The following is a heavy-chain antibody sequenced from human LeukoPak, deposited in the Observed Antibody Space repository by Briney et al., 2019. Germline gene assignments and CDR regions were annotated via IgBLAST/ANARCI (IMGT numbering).Heavy chain of an antibody. CDR2: IYYSGST. J-gene: IGHJ4*02. D-gene: IGHD1-26*01. V-gene: IGHV4-38-2*01. Sequence: PGGSLRLSCAASGFTFSSYAMSWVRQPPGKGLEWIGSIYYSGSTYYNPSLKSRVTISVDTSKNQFSLKLSSVTAADTAVYYCARGGSSPHWGQGTLVTVSS. CDR1: GFTFSSYA. CDR3: ARGGSSPH.